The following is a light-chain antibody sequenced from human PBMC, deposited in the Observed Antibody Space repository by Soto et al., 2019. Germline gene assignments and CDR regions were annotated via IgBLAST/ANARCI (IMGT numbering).Light chain of an antibody. CDR2: TNN. J-gene: IGLJ1*01. CDR1: SSNIGSNT. V-gene: IGLV1-44*01. CDR3: AAWDESLNGYV. Sequence: QSVLTQPPSASGTPGQRVTISCSGSSSNIGSNTVNWFQQVPGTAPKLLIYTNNQRPSGVPDRFSGSKSGTSASLAISGLQSQDEADYYCAAWDESLNGYVFGAGTKV.